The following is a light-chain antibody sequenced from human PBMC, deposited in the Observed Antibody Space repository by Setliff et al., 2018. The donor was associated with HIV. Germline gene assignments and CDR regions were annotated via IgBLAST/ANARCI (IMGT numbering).Light chain of an antibody. V-gene: IGLV2-14*01. CDR2: EVS. CDR1: SSDVGGYNY. Sequence: ALAQPASVSGSPGQSITISCTGTSSDVGGYNYVSWYQQHPGKPPKLMIYEVSNRPSGISNRFSGSKSGNTASLTISGLQAEDEADYYCSSYTIRNTLLFGTGTKVTVL. CDR3: SSYTIRNTLL. J-gene: IGLJ1*01.